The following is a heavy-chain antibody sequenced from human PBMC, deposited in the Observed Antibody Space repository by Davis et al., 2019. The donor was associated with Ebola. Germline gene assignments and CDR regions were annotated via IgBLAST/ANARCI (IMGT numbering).Heavy chain of an antibody. CDR3: ARHRHYYYYGMDV. V-gene: IGHV5-51*01. CDR2: IYPGDSDT. Sequence: PGGSLRLSCQGSGYSFTSYWIGWVRQLPGKGLEWMGIIYPGDSDTRYRPSFQGQVTISADKSISTAYLQWSSLKASDTAMYYCARHRHYYYYGMDVWGQGTTVTVSS. CDR1: GYSFTSYW. J-gene: IGHJ6*02.